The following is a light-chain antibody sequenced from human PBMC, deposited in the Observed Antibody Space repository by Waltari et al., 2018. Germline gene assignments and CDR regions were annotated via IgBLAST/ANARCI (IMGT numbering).Light chain of an antibody. Sequence: QSVLTQPPSVSGAPGQRVTISCTGSSSNIGAGYDVHWYQQFPGTAPKLLIYGNTNRPSGVPDRISGSKSGTSASLAITGLQADDEADYYYQSYDSSLSGFVFGTGTTVTVL. J-gene: IGLJ1*01. V-gene: IGLV1-40*01. CDR1: SSNIGAGYD. CDR2: GNT. CDR3: QSYDSSLSGFV.